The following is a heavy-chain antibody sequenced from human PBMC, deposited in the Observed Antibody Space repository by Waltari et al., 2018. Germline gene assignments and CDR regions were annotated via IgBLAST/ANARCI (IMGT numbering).Heavy chain of an antibody. V-gene: IGHV3-23*01. Sequence: EVQLLQSGGGVVQPGGSLRLSCAASGFTFTNYAMSWVRQAPGMGLEWISGISGNGDSTDYTDSVKGRFTISRDNSKNTLYLQLNSLRAEDTAVYYCAKRPRCSRTACYPLDFWGQGTLVTVSS. CDR2: ISGNGDST. D-gene: IGHD2-2*01. J-gene: IGHJ4*02. CDR3: AKRPRCSRTACYPLDF. CDR1: GFTFTNYA.